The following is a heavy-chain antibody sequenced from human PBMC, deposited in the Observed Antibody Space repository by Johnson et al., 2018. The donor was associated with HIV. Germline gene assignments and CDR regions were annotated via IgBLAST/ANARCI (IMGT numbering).Heavy chain of an antibody. CDR1: GFTVSSNY. J-gene: IGHJ3*02. CDR2: IYSGGST. V-gene: IGHV3-66*01. CDR3: ARDLPGPPSLYAFDI. Sequence: VQLVESGGGLVQPGGSLRLSCAASGFTVSSNYMRWVRQAPGKGLEWVSVIYSGGSTYSADPVKGRITISRDNSKNTMYLQMNSLRAEDTAVYYCARDLPGPPSLYAFDIWGQGTMVTVSS.